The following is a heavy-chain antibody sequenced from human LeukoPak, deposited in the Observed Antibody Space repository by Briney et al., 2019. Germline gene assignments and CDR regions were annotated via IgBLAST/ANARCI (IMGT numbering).Heavy chain of an antibody. CDR2: IDWDDDK. V-gene: IGHV2-70*11. Sequence: GSGPTLVNPTQTLTLTCTFSGFSLSTSGMCVSWIRQPPGKALEWLARIDWDDDKYYSTSLKTRLTISKDTSKNQVVLTMTNMDPVDTATYYCARMKIYDSSGYRYYFDYWGQGTLVTVSS. J-gene: IGHJ4*02. D-gene: IGHD3-22*01. CDR3: ARMKIYDSSGYRYYFDY. CDR1: GFSLSTSGMC.